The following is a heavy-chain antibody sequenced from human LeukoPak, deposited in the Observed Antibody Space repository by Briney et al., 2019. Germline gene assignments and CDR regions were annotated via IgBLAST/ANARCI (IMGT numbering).Heavy chain of an antibody. V-gene: IGHV3-23*01. CDR1: GFIFSNYA. D-gene: IGHD4-17*01. CDR3: ARDPNGDYIGAFDM. CDR2: IRGSGGGT. Sequence: GGSLRLSCAASGFIFSNYALMWLRQSPGKGLEWVSAIRGSGGGTFYADSVKGRFTISRDNSKNTLYLQMNGLRAEDTAVYYCARDPNGDYIGAFDMWGRGTLVIVSS. J-gene: IGHJ3*02.